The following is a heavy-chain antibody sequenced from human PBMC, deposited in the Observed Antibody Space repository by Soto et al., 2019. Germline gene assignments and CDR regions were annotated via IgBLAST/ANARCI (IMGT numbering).Heavy chain of an antibody. Sequence: GGSLRLSCAASGFTFSSYGMHWVRQAPGKGLEWVAVIWYDGSNKYYADSVKGRFTISRDNSKNTLYLQMNSLRAEDTAVYYCAREFGGRYIVARASKVYYYYYMDVWGKGTTVTVSS. V-gene: IGHV3-33*01. J-gene: IGHJ6*03. CDR2: IWYDGSNK. CDR1: GFTFSSYG. CDR3: AREFGGRYIVARASKVYYYYYMDV. D-gene: IGHD6-6*01.